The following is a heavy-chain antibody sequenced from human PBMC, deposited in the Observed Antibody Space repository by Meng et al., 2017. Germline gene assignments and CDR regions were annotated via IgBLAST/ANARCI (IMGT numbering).Heavy chain of an antibody. CDR1: GFTFSSYA. V-gene: IGHV3-30*01. Sequence: VPLVGCGGGVVQHGRSLRLSCAASGFTFSSYAMHWVRQAPGKGLEWVAVISYDGSNKYYADSVKGRFTISRDNSKNTLYLQMNSLRAEDTAVYYCAHFDYWGQGTLVTVSS. CDR3: AHFDY. CDR2: ISYDGSNK. J-gene: IGHJ4*02.